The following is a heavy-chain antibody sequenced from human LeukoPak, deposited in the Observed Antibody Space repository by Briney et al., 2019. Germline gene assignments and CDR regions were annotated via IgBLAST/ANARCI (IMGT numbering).Heavy chain of an antibody. CDR2: IIPIFGTA. D-gene: IGHD6-13*01. J-gene: IGHJ6*03. V-gene: IGHV1-69*05. Sequence: ASVKVSCKASEGTFSSYTVSWVRQAPGQGLEWMGGIIPIFGTANYAQKFQGRVTITTDESTSTAYMELSSLRSEDTAVYYCAGEYSSSWYGSWYYYMDVWGKGTTVTVSS. CDR1: EGTFSSYT. CDR3: AGEYSSSWYGSWYYYMDV.